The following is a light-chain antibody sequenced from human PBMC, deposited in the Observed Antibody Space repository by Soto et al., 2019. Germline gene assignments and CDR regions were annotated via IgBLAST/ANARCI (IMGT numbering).Light chain of an antibody. Sequence: QSALTQPASVSGSPGQSITISCTGTSSDVGGYNYVSWYQQHPGKAPKLMIYEVSNRPSGVSNRFSGSKSANTASLTISGHQAEDEADYFCSSYTSSNTRYVFGTGTKLTVL. J-gene: IGLJ1*01. CDR3: SSYTSSNTRYV. CDR1: SSDVGGYNY. V-gene: IGLV2-14*01. CDR2: EVS.